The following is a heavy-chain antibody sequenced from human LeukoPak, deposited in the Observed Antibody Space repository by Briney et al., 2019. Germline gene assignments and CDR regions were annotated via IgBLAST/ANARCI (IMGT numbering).Heavy chain of an antibody. J-gene: IGHJ6*03. V-gene: IGHV3-66*02. D-gene: IGHD3-3*01. CDR1: GFTVSSNY. Sequence: GGSLRLSCAASGFTVSSNYMSWVRQAPGKGLEWVSVIYSGGSTYYADSVEGRFTISRDNSKNTLYLQMNSLRAEDTAVYYCARDLPYYDFWSGLDYMDVWGKGTTVTVSS. CDR3: ARDLPYYDFWSGLDYMDV. CDR2: IYSGGST.